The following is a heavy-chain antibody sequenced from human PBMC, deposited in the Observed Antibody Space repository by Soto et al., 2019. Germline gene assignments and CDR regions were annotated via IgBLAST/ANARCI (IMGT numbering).Heavy chain of an antibody. Sequence: EVQLVESGGGLVQPGGSLRLSCAASGFTFSSSWMHWVRQVPGKGLVWVSRINSDGSSTKYADSVKGRLTISRDNAKNTLYLEMNSQRAEDTAVYYCARDPYVDSSVWSWGWFDPWGQGTLVTVFS. CDR3: ARDPYVDSSVWSWGWFDP. CDR1: GFTFSSSW. V-gene: IGHV3-74*03. CDR2: INSDGSST. J-gene: IGHJ5*02. D-gene: IGHD6-13*01.